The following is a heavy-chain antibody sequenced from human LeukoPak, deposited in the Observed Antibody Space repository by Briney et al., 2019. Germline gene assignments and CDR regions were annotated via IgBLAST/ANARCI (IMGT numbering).Heavy chain of an antibody. V-gene: IGHV3-23*01. Sequence: GGSLKLSCAASGFTFSSYAMSWVRQAPGKSLEWVSGIGGSGSRTYYADSVKGRFTISRDNSKNTLYLQMNSLRAEDTAIYYCAKKYGVTVYGSGLNYFDYWGQGTLVTVSS. CDR3: AKKYGVTVYGSGLNYFDY. CDR2: IGGSGSRT. D-gene: IGHD6-19*01. CDR1: GFTFSSYA. J-gene: IGHJ4*02.